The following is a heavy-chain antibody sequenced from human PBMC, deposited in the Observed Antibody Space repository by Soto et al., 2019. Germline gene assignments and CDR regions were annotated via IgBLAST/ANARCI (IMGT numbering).Heavy chain of an antibody. J-gene: IGHJ5*02. V-gene: IGHV4-59*07. D-gene: IGHD6-13*01. CDR3: VRSYSSCWYHWFHP. CDR2: IHYSGST. CDR1: GASISSHY. Sequence: SDPLSLTCPVSGASISSHYWSWVRQPPGKGLEWIGYIHYSGSTRYDPSLTSRVDISLDPSKEHFSLSLRSVTAAETATYYCVRSYSSCWYHWFHPWGPGTQVT.